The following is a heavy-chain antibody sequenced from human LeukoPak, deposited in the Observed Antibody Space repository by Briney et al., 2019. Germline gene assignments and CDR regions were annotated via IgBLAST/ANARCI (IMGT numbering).Heavy chain of an antibody. V-gene: IGHV3-48*01. CDR3: ARDLRATTSPGSSQY. D-gene: IGHD1-1*01. CDR2: ISSSSSTI. Sequence: PGGSLRLSCAASGFTFSSYSMNWVRQAPGKGLEWVSYISSSSSTIYYADSVKGRFTISRDNAKNSLYLQMNSLRAEDTAVYYCARDLRATTSPGSSQYWGQGTLVTVSS. J-gene: IGHJ4*02. CDR1: GFTFSSYS.